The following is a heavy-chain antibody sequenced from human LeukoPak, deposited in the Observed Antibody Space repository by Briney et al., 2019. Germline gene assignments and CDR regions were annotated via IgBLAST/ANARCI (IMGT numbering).Heavy chain of an antibody. V-gene: IGHV3-48*01. CDR2: ISSSSSTI. D-gene: IGHD2-2*01. CDR3: ARDPRGYCSSTSCYFDY. Sequence: GGFLRLSCAASGFTFSSYSMNWVRQAPGKGLEWVSYISSSSSTIYYADSVKGRFTISRDNAKNSLYLQMNSLRAEDTAVYYCARDPRGYCSSTSCYFDYWGQGTLVTVSS. J-gene: IGHJ4*02. CDR1: GFTFSSYS.